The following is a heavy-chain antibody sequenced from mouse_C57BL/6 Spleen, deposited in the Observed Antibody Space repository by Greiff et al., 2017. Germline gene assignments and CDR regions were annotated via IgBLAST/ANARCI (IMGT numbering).Heavy chain of an antibody. Sequence: QVQLQQPGTELVKPGASVKLSCKASGYTFTSYWMHWVKQRPGQGLEWIGNIYPSNGGTNYNEKFKSKATLTVDKSSSTAYMQLSSLTSEDSAVYYCARSDYYYGGAGYFDVWGTGTTVTVSS. D-gene: IGHD1-1*01. J-gene: IGHJ1*03. CDR3: ARSDYYYGGAGYFDV. V-gene: IGHV1-53*01. CDR2: IYPSNGGT. CDR1: GYTFTSYW.